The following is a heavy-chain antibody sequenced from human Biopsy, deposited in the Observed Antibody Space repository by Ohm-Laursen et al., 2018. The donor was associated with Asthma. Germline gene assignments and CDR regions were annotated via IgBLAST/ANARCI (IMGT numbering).Heavy chain of an antibody. V-gene: IGHV4-30-4*01. J-gene: IGHJ6*02. CDR1: GAYIETPDYH. Sequence: SETLSLTCIVSGAYIETPDYHWSWIRQSPGKGLEWIGFVFYSGTTHYSRSLERRLYISIDTARNEFSMRLRSLTAADTAVYFCARVASYGDVCVGIDVWGPGTTVSV. CDR3: ARVASYGDVCVGIDV. D-gene: IGHD4-17*01. CDR2: VFYSGTT.